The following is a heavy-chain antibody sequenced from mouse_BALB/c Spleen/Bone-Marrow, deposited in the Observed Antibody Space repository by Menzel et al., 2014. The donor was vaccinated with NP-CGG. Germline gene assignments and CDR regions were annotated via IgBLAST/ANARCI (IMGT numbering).Heavy chain of an antibody. CDR2: IWVGGST. Sequence: QVQLKESGPGLVSPSQSLSITCTVSGFSLTSYGVHWVRQPPGKGLEWLGAIWVGGSTNYNSALMSRLSITKDNSKSQVFLEMDSLQTDDTAMYYCARVFTTDTWGFAYWGQGTLVTVSA. CDR3: ARVFTTDTWGFAY. V-gene: IGHV2-9*02. J-gene: IGHJ3*01. CDR1: GFSLTSYG. D-gene: IGHD1-2*01.